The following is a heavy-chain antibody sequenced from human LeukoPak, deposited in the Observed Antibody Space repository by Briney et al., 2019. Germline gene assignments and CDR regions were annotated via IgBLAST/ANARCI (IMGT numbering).Heavy chain of an antibody. V-gene: IGHV4-34*01. Sequence: PSETLSLTCAVYGGSFSGYYWSWIRQPPGKGLEWIGEINHSGSTNYNPSLKSRVTISVDTSKNQFSLKLSSVTAADTAVYYCARAAYCGGDCYGAFDIWGQGTMVTVSS. CDR2: INHSGST. CDR1: GGSFSGYY. D-gene: IGHD2-21*02. CDR3: ARAAYCGGDCYGAFDI. J-gene: IGHJ3*02.